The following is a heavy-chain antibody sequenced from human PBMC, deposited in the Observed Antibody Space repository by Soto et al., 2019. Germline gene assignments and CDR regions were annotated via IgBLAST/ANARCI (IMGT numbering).Heavy chain of an antibody. CDR3: ARVIWSGHLTSDL. D-gene: IGHD3-3*01. J-gene: IGHJ5*02. Sequence: QPGGSLRLSCAASGFTFSSYSMNWVRQAPGKGLEWVSYISSSSSTIYADSVKGRFTISRDNAKNSLYLQMNSLRDEDTAVYYCARVIWSGHLTSDLWGQGTLVTVSS. CDR1: GFTFSSYS. CDR2: ISSSSSTI. V-gene: IGHV3-48*02.